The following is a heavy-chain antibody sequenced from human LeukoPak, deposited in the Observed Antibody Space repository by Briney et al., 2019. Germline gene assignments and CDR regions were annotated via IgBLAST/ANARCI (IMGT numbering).Heavy chain of an antibody. CDR1: GFTFSTYA. CDR3: AKDGLGIIAFPFDY. D-gene: IGHD3-10*01. J-gene: IGHJ4*02. Sequence: GGSLRLSCAASGFTFSTYAMSWVRQAPGKGLEWVSAISGSGDSTYCTDSVKGRFTISRDNSKNTLYLQMNSLRAEDTAVYYCAKDGLGIIAFPFDYWGQGTLVTVSS. V-gene: IGHV3-23*01. CDR2: ISGSGDST.